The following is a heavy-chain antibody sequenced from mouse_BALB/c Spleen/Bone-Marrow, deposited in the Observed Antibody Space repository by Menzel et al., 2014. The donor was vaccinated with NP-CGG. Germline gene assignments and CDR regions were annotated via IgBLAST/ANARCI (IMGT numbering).Heavy chain of an antibody. V-gene: IGHV1-74*01. D-gene: IGHD2-2*01. Sequence: QVQLQQPGAELVRPGASVKLSCRASDYSFTSYWVNWVKQRPGQGLKWIGMIHPSDSETRLNQKFKDKATLTVDKSSSTAYMQLSSPTSEDSAVYYCARGGYDGWYFDVWGAGTTVTVSS. CDR2: IHPSDSET. J-gene: IGHJ1*01. CDR1: DYSFTSYW. CDR3: ARGGYDGWYFDV.